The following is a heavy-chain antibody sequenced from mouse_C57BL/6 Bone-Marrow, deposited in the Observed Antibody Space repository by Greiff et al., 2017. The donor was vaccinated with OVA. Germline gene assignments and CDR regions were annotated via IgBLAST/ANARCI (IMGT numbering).Heavy chain of an antibody. J-gene: IGHJ3*01. CDR2: ISSGSSTI. CDR1: GFTFSDYG. D-gene: IGHD1-1*01. CDR3: GRYPAY. V-gene: IGHV5-17*01. Sequence: EVQLVESGGGLVKPGGSLKLSCAASGFTFSDYGMHWVRQAPAKGLEWVAYISSGSSTIYYADTVKGRITIPRDNAKNTLFLQMTGLRSEDTAMYYCGRYPAYWGQGTLVTVSA.